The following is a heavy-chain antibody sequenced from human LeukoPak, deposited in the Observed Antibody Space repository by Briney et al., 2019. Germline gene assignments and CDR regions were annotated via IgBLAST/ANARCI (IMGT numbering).Heavy chain of an antibody. J-gene: IGHJ4*02. CDR2: ISSSGSTI. Sequence: PGGSLRLSCAASGFTFSSYGMHWVRQAPGKGLEWVSYISSSGSTIYYADSVKGRFTISRDNAKNSLYLQMNSLRAEDTAVYYCARDLSIAAAGYYFDYWGQGTLVTVSS. D-gene: IGHD6-13*01. CDR1: GFTFSSYG. CDR3: ARDLSIAAAGYYFDY. V-gene: IGHV3-48*04.